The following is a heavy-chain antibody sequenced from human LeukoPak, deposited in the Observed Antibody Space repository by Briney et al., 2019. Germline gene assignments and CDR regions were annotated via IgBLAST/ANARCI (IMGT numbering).Heavy chain of an antibody. V-gene: IGHV1-18*01. CDR2: ISGFNDNT. J-gene: IGHJ4*02. CDR3: ARSQGRIYSVEPFDY. Sequence: GASVKVSCKASGYIFINYGISWVRQAPGQGLEWMGWISGFNDNTKYAQKYQGRVTMTTDTSTSTAYMELRSLRSDDTAVYCCARSQGRIYSVEPFDYWGQGTLVTVSS. CDR1: GYIFINYG. D-gene: IGHD3-10*01.